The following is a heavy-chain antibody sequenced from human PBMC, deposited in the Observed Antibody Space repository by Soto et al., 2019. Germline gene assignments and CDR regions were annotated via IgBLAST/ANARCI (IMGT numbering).Heavy chain of an antibody. V-gene: IGHV1-3*01. CDR2: INAGNGNT. Sequence: GASVKVSCKASGYTFTSYAMHWVRQAPGQRLEWMGWINAGNGNTKYSQKFQGRVTITRDTSASTAYMELSSLRSEDTAVYYCAREQLISGSLWYPYYYYGMDVWGQGTTVTVSS. J-gene: IGHJ6*02. CDR1: GYTFTSYA. CDR3: AREQLISGSLWYPYYYYGMDV. D-gene: IGHD1-26*01.